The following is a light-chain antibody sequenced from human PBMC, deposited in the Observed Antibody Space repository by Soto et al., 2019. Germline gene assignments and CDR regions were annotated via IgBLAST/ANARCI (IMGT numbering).Light chain of an antibody. CDR2: DAS. CDR3: QQYVNLPYP. CDR1: QDIRIY. Sequence: DIQMTQSPSSLSASVRARVTITCLASQDIRIYLNWFQQNPGKAPKLLISDASNLETGVPSRFSGSGSGTVFIFTIGSLQPEDIATYYCQQYVNLPYPFGQGSKVDIK. V-gene: IGKV1-33*01. J-gene: IGKJ2*01.